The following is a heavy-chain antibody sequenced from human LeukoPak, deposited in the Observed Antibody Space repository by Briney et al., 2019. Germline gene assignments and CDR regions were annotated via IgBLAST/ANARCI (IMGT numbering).Heavy chain of an antibody. J-gene: IGHJ6*02. D-gene: IGHD3-10*01. CDR1: GYTFTSYA. V-gene: IGHV7-4-1*02. CDR2: INTNTGNP. Sequence: ASVKVSCKASGYTFTSYAMNWVRQAPGQGLEWMGWINTNTGNPTYAQGFTGRFVFSLDTSVSTAYLQISSLKAEDTAVCYCARGPELWFGDIYYYYYGMDVWGQGTTVTVSS. CDR3: ARGPELWFGDIYYYYYGMDV.